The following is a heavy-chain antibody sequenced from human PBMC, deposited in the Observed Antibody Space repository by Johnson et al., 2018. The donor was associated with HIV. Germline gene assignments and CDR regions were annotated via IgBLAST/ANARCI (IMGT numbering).Heavy chain of an antibody. V-gene: IGHV3-30*03. Sequence: QVQLVESGGGVVRPGGSLRLSCAASGFTFSGYGMHWVRQAPGKGLEWVAVISYDGSNKYYADSVKGRFTISRDNSKNTLYLQMNSLRAEDTAVYYCAREDKYYHAFDIWGQGTMVTVSS. J-gene: IGHJ3*02. D-gene: IGHD3-10*01. CDR2: ISYDGSNK. CDR3: AREDKYYHAFDI. CDR1: GFTFSGYG.